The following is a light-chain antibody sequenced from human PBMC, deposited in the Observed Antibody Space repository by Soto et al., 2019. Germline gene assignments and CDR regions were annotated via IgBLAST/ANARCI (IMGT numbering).Light chain of an antibody. J-gene: IGKJ2*01. V-gene: IGKV4-1*01. CDR1: QSVLYSSNNKNY. Sequence: DIVMTQSPDSLAVSLGERATINCKSSQSVLYSSNNKNYLAWYQQKPGQPPKLLIYWASTRESGVPDRFSGSGSGTDFTLTISSLQAEDVAVYYCQQYYSTPRPFGQGTKLKIK. CDR2: WAS. CDR3: QQYYSTPRP.